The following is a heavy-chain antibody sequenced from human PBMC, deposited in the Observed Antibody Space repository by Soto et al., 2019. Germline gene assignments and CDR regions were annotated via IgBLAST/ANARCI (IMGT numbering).Heavy chain of an antibody. Sequence: QVQLVQSGAEVKQPGASVKVSCKASGYTFRYDDIIWVRQATGQWLEWMGWMNPNSGNTGYAQKFQGRITMTRNTSISTAYMEMNSLTSEDTAVYYCARVGAWALRNLDYWGQGTRVTVSS. J-gene: IGHJ4*02. V-gene: IGHV1-8*01. CDR2: MNPNSGNT. CDR3: ARVGAWALRNLDY. D-gene: IGHD3-16*01. CDR1: GYTFRYDD.